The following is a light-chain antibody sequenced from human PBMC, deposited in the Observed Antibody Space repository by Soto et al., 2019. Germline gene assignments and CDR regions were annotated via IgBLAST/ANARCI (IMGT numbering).Light chain of an antibody. V-gene: IGKV3-20*01. CDR2: GAY. Sequence: EIVLTQSPGTLSLSPGERATLSCRASQSVSSSYLAWYQQKPGQAHRLLIYGAYSRATGIQDRFSGSGSGTDFTLTIRRLEPEDFAVYYCQQYGSSQWTFGQGTKVDIK. CDR1: QSVSSSY. J-gene: IGKJ1*01. CDR3: QQYGSSQWT.